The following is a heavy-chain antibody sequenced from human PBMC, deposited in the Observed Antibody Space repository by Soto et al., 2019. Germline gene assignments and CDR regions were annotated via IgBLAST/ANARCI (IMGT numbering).Heavy chain of an antibody. Sequence: ASVKVFCKASRYTFTSYAMHLVRQAPGQRLEWMGWINAGNGNTKYSQKFQGRVTITRDTSASTAYMELSSLRSEDTAVYYCARDRVLLWFGEPYYFDYWGQGTLVTVSS. D-gene: IGHD3-10*01. CDR3: ARDRVLLWFGEPYYFDY. J-gene: IGHJ4*02. V-gene: IGHV1-3*01. CDR1: RYTFTSYA. CDR2: INAGNGNT.